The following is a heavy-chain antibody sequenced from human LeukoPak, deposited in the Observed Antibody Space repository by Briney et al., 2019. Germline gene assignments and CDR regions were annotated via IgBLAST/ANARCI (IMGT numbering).Heavy chain of an antibody. Sequence: PGRSLRLSCAASGFTFSSYATHWVRQAPGKGLEWVAVISYDGSNKYYADSVKGRFTISRDNSKNTLCLQMNSLRAEDTAVYYCARDPLQMATITRTFDYWGQGTLVTVSS. CDR2: ISYDGSNK. J-gene: IGHJ4*02. V-gene: IGHV3-30*04. D-gene: IGHD5-24*01. CDR3: ARDPLQMATITRTFDY. CDR1: GFTFSSYA.